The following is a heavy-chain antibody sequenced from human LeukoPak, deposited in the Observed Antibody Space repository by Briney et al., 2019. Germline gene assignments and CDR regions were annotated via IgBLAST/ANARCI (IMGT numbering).Heavy chain of an antibody. CDR3: AREGPGPTQWDRAFDI. CDR1: GGSFSGYY. CDR2: INHSGST. D-gene: IGHD1-26*01. V-gene: IGHV4-34*01. J-gene: IGHJ3*02. Sequence: PSETLSLTCAVYGGSFSGYYWSWIRQPPGKGLEWIGGINHSGSTNYNPSLKSRVTISVDTSKNQFSLKLSSVTAADTAVYYCAREGPGPTQWDRAFDIWAQGTMVTVSS.